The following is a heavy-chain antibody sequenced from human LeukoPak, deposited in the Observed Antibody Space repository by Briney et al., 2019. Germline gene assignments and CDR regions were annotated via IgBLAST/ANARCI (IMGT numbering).Heavy chain of an antibody. CDR3: ARDHGYLDY. CDR1: GFTFSSYG. Sequence: SGRSLRLSCAASGFTFSSYGMHWVRQAPGKGLEWVAVIWYDGSNKYYADSVKGRFTISRGNSKNTLYLQMNSLRAEDTAVYYCARDHGYLDYWGQGTLVTVSS. CDR2: IWYDGSNK. J-gene: IGHJ4*02. V-gene: IGHV3-33*01.